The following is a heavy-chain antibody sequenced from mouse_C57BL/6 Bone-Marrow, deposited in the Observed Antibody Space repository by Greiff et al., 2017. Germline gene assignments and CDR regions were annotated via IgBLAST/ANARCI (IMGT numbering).Heavy chain of an antibody. CDR1: GYTFTDHT. V-gene: IGHV1-78*01. CDR2: IYPRDGST. CDR3: ARRGYYYGSSYWYFDV. J-gene: IGHJ1*03. Sequence: QVQLQQSDAELVKPGASVKISCKVSGYTFTDHTIHWMKQRPEQGLEWIGYIYPRDGSTKYNEKFKGKATLTADKSSSTAYMQHNSLTSEDSAVYCCARRGYYYGSSYWYFDVWGTGTTVTVSS. D-gene: IGHD1-1*01.